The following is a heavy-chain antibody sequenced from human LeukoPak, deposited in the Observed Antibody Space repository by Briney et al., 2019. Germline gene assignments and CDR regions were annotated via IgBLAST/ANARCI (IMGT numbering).Heavy chain of an antibody. CDR1: GGTFSSYA. D-gene: IGHD6-6*01. V-gene: IGHV1-69*13. Sequence: SVKVSCKASGGTFSSYAISWVRQAPGQGLEWMGGIIPIFGTANYAQKFQGRVTITADESTSTAYMELSSLRSEDTAVYYCARENYSSSSASYFDYWGQGTLVTVSS. CDR2: IIPIFGTA. J-gene: IGHJ4*02. CDR3: ARENYSSSSASYFDY.